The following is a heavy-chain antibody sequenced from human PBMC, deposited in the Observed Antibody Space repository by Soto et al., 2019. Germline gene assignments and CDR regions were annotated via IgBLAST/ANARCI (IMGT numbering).Heavy chain of an antibody. CDR2: ISWHSGSI. V-gene: IGHV3-9*01. D-gene: IGHD6-19*01. J-gene: IGHJ4*02. CDR1: GFTFDDYA. Sequence: PGGSLRLSCAASGFTFDDYALHWVRQAPGKGLEWVSGISWHSGSIVYADSVKGRFTISRDNATNSLHLQMNSLRAEDTALYYCAKEMDIREGQIAVAGQDFDYWGQGTLVTVSS. CDR3: AKEMDIREGQIAVAGQDFDY.